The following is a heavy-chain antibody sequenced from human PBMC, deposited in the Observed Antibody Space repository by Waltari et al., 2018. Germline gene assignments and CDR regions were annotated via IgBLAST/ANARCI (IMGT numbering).Heavy chain of an antibody. V-gene: IGHV3-30-3*01. Sequence: QVQLVESGGGVVQPGRSLRLSCAASGFTFSSYAMHWVRQAPGKGLEWVAVISYDGSNKYYADSVKGRFTISRDNSKNTLYLQMNSLRAEDTAVYYCARAPIAAAARGYFQHWGQGTLVTVSS. J-gene: IGHJ1*01. CDR3: ARAPIAAAARGYFQH. CDR2: ISYDGSNK. CDR1: GFTFSSYA. D-gene: IGHD6-13*01.